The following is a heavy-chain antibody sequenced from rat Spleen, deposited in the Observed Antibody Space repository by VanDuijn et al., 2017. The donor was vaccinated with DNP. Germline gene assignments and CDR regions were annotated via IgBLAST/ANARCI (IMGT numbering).Heavy chain of an antibody. D-gene: IGHD4-1*01. CDR1: GFTFNDYW. Sequence: EVQLVESGGNLVQPGRSLKLSCVAFGFTFNDYWMAWIRQVPGKGLEWLGAITSSGGYTYYPDSVKGRFTISRDNAKNTLYLQMNSLRSEDTATYYCAIANGNYWGQGVMVTVSS. CDR2: ITSSGGYT. CDR3: AIANGNY. V-gene: IGHV5-31*01. J-gene: IGHJ2*01.